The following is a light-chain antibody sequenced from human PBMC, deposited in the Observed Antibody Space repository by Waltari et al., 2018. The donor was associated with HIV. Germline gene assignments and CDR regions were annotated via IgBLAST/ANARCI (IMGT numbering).Light chain of an antibody. CDR3: HQYHRYPQT. CDR1: QNIGNS. Sequence: AIRLTQSPSSFSASTGARVTITFRASQNIGNSLAWYQHKQGSAPRLLIYGSSTLQKGVASRFSGSASGTNFTLTISCLQSEDFATFSCHQYHRYPQTFGQGTRVEMK. J-gene: IGKJ1*01. V-gene: IGKV1-8*01. CDR2: GSS.